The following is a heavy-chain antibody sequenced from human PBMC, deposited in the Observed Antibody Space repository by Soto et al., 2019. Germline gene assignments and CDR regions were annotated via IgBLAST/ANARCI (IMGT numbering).Heavy chain of an antibody. V-gene: IGHV3-33*01. Sequence: SCGKPGITSYTVCMHWVRQAPGKGLEWVAVIWYDGSNKYYADSVRGRFTISRDNSKNTLYLQMNSLRAEDTAVYYCARENRPAVYYLFRDVPGHGTLATASS. J-gene: IGHJ6*01. CDR1: GITSYTVC. CDR2: IWYDGSNK. D-gene: IGHD1-26*01. CDR3: ARENRPAVYYLFRDV.